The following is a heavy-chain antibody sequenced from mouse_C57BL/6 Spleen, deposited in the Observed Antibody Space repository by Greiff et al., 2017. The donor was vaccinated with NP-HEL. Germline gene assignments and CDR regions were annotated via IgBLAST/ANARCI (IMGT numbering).Heavy chain of an antibody. J-gene: IGHJ3*01. Sequence: VQLQQPGAELVKPGASVKLSCKASGYTFTSYWMQWVKQRPGQGLEWIGEIDPSDSYTNYNQKFKGKATLTVDTSSSTAYMQLSSLTSEDSAVYYCARGGRGSNRFAYWGQGTLVTVSA. CDR2: IDPSDSYT. CDR3: ARGGRGSNRFAY. CDR1: GYTFTSYW. V-gene: IGHV1-50*01. D-gene: IGHD2-5*01.